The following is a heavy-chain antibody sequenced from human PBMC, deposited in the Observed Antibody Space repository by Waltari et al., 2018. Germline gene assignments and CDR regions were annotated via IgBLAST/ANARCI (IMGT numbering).Heavy chain of an antibody. CDR2: FSYNGNT. V-gene: IGHV4-39*07. CDR1: GGSIPTIPYF. J-gene: IGHJ4*01. Sequence: QLQMEESGPGLVRPSETLSLTCAVSGGSIPTIPYFWGWIRQPPGKGLEWIVSFSYNGNTYYNPSLKRRVAISGDTSKNQISLLLSSVTAADTAVYYCARGLGAIYWGHGTLVTVSS. CDR3: ARGLGAIY. D-gene: IGHD3-16*01.